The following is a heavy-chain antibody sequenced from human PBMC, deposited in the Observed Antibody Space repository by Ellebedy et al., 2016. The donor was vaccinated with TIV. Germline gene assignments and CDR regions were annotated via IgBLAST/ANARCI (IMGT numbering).Heavy chain of an antibody. CDR3: ARVQRGSGWGSGHYHYGMDV. CDR1: GYTFTDYD. Sequence: ASVKVPCKASGYTFTDYDINWVRQATGQGLEWMGWVDPNSGITGNEKKFQGRVTMTWTTSTGTVDMELSSLTSADTAVYFCARVQRGSGWGSGHYHYGMDVWGQGATVTVSS. V-gene: IGHV1-8*01. D-gene: IGHD6-19*01. J-gene: IGHJ6*02. CDR2: VDPNSGIT.